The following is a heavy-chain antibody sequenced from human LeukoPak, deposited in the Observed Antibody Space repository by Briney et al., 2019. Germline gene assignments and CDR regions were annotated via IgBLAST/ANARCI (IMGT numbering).Heavy chain of an antibody. D-gene: IGHD5-12*01. J-gene: IGHJ5*02. CDR3: ARVMGNIVATFRISWFDP. Sequence: SETLSLTCAVYGGSFSGYYWSWIRQPPVKGLEWIGEINHSGSTNYNPSLKSRVTISVDTSKNQFSLKLSSVTAADTAVYYCARVMGNIVATFRISWFDPWGQGTLVTVSS. V-gene: IGHV4-34*01. CDR1: GGSFSGYY. CDR2: INHSGST.